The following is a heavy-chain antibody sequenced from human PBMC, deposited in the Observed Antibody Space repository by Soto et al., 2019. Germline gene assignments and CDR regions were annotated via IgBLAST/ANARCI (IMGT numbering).Heavy chain of an antibody. V-gene: IGHV1-69*01. Sequence: QVQLVQSGAEVKKPGSSVKVSCKASGGTVHNSAISWVRQAPGQGLEWMGGIIVIFGPAIYAQKFQGRVTITADESTNTAFLDLNSLRSDDTAVYYCGRGGSWEKVDSWGPETLVTVSS. CDR1: GGTVHNSA. D-gene: IGHD1-26*01. CDR3: GRGGSWEKVDS. J-gene: IGHJ4*02. CDR2: IIVIFGPA.